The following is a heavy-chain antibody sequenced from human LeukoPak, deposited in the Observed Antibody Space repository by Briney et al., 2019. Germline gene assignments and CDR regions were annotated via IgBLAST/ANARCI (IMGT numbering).Heavy chain of an antibody. CDR1: GFTLSSHW. D-gene: IGHD5-18*01. CDR2: INGDGRTT. J-gene: IGHJ4*02. CDR3: ARGQEYSYGQFDY. Sequence: PGGSLRLSRAASGFTLSSHWMHWVRQPPGKGLVWVSRINGDGRTTSYADSVKGRFTISKDNAKNTMYLQINSLRADDTAVYYCARGQEYSYGQFDYWGQGTLVTVSS. V-gene: IGHV3-74*01.